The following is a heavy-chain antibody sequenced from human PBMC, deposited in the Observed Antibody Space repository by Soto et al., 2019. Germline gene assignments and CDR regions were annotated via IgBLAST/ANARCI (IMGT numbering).Heavy chain of an antibody. CDR1: GYTFINYY. Sequence: QVQLVQSGAEVKKPGASVKVSCKASGYTFINYYIHWVRQAPGQGLEWMGIINPNGGSTTNAENFHGRVTMTRDTSPSTVYMELNSLRSEDTAVYYCARDGWVTALRVPFGMDVWGQGTTVTVSS. CDR2: INPNGGST. CDR3: ARDGWVTALRVPFGMDV. J-gene: IGHJ6*02. V-gene: IGHV1-46*01. D-gene: IGHD2-21*02.